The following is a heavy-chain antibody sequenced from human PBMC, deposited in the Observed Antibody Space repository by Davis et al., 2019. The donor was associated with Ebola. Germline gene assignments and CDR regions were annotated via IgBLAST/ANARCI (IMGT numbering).Heavy chain of an antibody. Sequence: GESLKISCAASGFIFSDYWMHWVRQAPGKGLEWVSSISSSGAGTYNADSVKGRFAISRDNSKNTLYLQMNSLRGEDTAVYYCAKVSRTTVSYFDNWGQGTLVTVSS. J-gene: IGHJ4*02. V-gene: IGHV3-23*01. CDR3: AKVSRTTVSYFDN. CDR2: ISSSGAGT. CDR1: GFIFSDYW. D-gene: IGHD4-17*01.